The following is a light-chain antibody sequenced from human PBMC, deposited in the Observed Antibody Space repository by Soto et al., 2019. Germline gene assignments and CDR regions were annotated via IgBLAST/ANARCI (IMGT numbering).Light chain of an antibody. V-gene: IGLV2-14*01. CDR2: EVS. J-gene: IGLJ1*01. CDR1: SSDIGGYNY. CDR3: SSFTSSNSFYV. Sequence: QSVLTQPASVSGSPGQSITISCTGTSSDIGGYNYVSWYQQHPGKAPKVMIYEVSNRPSGVSNRFSGSKSGNTSSLTISGLQADDEADYYCSSFTSSNSFYVFATGTKVTVL.